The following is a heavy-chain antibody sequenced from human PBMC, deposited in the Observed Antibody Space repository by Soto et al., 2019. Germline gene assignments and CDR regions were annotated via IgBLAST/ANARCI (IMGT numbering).Heavy chain of an antibody. CDR3: ARDWSPWDGLGSRCFDY. CDR1: GDSVSSIGAA. D-gene: IGHD3-10*01. J-gene: IGHJ4*02. V-gene: IGHV6-1*01. Sequence: QVQLRQSGPGLVKPSQTLSLTCAISGDSVSSIGAAWHWIRQSPSRGLEWLGRTYYRAKWYNNYAVSVKSRITINADTSQNQLSLQLNSVTPEDTALYFCARDWSPWDGLGSRCFDYWGQGALVTVSS. CDR2: TYYRAKWYN.